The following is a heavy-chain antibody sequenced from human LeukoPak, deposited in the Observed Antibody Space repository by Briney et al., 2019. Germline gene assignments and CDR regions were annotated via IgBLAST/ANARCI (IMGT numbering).Heavy chain of an antibody. Sequence: PSETLSLTCTVSGGSISSSNYYWGWIRQPPGKGLEWIGSIYYSGSTYYNPSLKSRVTTSVDTSKNQFSLKLSSVTAADTAVYYCARDRRVYGSGIAWFDPWGQGTLVTVSS. J-gene: IGHJ5*02. CDR2: IYYSGST. D-gene: IGHD3-10*01. CDR1: GGSISSSNYY. V-gene: IGHV4-39*07. CDR3: ARDRRVYGSGIAWFDP.